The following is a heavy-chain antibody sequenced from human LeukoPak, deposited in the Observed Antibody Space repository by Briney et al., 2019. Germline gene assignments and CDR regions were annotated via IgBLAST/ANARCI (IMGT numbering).Heavy chain of an antibody. Sequence: GGSLRLSCAASGFTFSSYGMHWVRQAPVKGLEWVAVIWYDGSNKYYADSVKGRFTISRDNSKNTLYLQMNSLRAEDTAVYYCARDRVGATRYYFDYWGQGTLVTVSS. D-gene: IGHD1-26*01. CDR2: IWYDGSNK. CDR3: ARDRVGATRYYFDY. J-gene: IGHJ4*02. CDR1: GFTFSSYG. V-gene: IGHV3-33*01.